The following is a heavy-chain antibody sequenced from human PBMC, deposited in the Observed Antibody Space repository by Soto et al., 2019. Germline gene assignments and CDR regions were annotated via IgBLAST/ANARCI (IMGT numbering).Heavy chain of an antibody. D-gene: IGHD2-8*01. CDR2: ISGSFAST. CDR1: GFTFSSYT. V-gene: IGHV3-23*01. CDR3: ASRSATVLSLTY. J-gene: IGHJ4*02. Sequence: GGSLRLSCAASGFTFSSYTMNWVRQAPGKGLEWVSTISGSFASTYYADSVQGRFTVSRDNSKNTLYLQMNSLRAEDTAVYYCASRSATVLSLTYWGPGSQVTVSS.